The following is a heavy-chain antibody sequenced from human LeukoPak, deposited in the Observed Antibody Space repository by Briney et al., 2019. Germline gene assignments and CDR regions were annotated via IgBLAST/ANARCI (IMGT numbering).Heavy chain of an antibody. CDR2: INPNSGGT. J-gene: IGHJ4*02. CDR1: GYTFTGYY. D-gene: IGHD6-13*01. V-gene: IGHV1-2*06. CDR3: ARVGIAAAGTY. Sequence: ASVKVSCKASGYTFTGYYMHWVRQAPGRGLEGMGRINPNSGGTNCARKFQGRVTMTRDTSISTAYMELSRLRSDDTAVYYCARVGIAAAGTYWGQGTLVTVSS.